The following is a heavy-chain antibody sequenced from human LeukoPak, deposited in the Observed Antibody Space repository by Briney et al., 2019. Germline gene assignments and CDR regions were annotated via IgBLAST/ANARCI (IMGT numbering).Heavy chain of an antibody. CDR2: ISGSGGSI. J-gene: IGHJ4*02. CDR1: GFTFSSYA. CDR3: AKSKGRDSSGYYLGYFDY. V-gene: IGHV3-23*01. D-gene: IGHD3-22*01. Sequence: GGSLRLSCAASGFTFSSYAMTWVRQAPGKGLEWVSAISGSGGSIYYADSVKGRFTISRDNFKNTLYLQMYSLRAEDTAVYYCAKSKGRDSSGYYLGYFDYWGQGTLVTVSS.